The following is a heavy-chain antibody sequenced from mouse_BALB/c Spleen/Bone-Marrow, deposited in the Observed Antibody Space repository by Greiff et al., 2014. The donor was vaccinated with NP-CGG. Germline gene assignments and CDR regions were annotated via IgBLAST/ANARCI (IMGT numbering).Heavy chain of an antibody. V-gene: IGHV5-6*01. CDR1: GFTFSSYG. D-gene: IGHD3-2*02. CDR3: TRRPLQANSYFDC. CDR2: ISSGGSST. J-gene: IGHJ2*01. Sequence: VQLQQSGGDLVKPGESLKLSCVASGFTFSSYGMSWVRQTPDKRLEWVATISSGGSSTYYPASVKGRFTISRDNAKSTLYLQMSSLNSEDTAMYYCTRRPLQANSYFDCWGQGTTLTVSS.